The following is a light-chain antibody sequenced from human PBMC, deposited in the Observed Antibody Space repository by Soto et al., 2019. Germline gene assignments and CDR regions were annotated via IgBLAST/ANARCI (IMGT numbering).Light chain of an antibody. CDR1: KSITMY. CDR3: KQSYNTPQT. Sequence: DIQITHSPSSLSAYVADRPTIPCRPSKSITMYLNWYRQKSSYAPQLRIYDTCTLDSGVPPRFTGSGSGTDFTLTITSLQPEDSATYYCKQSYNTPQTFGQGTKVEIK. CDR2: DTC. V-gene: IGKV1-39*01. J-gene: IGKJ1*01.